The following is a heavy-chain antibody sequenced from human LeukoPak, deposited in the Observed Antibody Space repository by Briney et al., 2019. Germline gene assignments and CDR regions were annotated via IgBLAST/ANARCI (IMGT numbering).Heavy chain of an antibody. CDR3: ARADSRDY. CDR2: INPSSGVT. J-gene: IGHJ4*02. Sequence: ASVKVSCKASGYTFTGYYIHWVQQAPGQGLEWMGRINPSSGVTNYAQKFQGRVTMTRDTSISTAYMELSSLISDDSALYYCARADSRDYWGQGTLVTVSS. CDR1: GYTFTGYY. V-gene: IGHV1-2*06.